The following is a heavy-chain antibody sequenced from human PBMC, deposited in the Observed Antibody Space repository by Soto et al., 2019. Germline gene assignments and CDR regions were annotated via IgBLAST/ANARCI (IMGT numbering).Heavy chain of an antibody. V-gene: IGHV1-69*01. Sequence: QVQLVQSGAEVKKPGSSVKVSCKASGGTFSSYAISWVRQAPGQGLEWMGGIIPIFGTANYAQKFQGRGTITADESTSTADMELSSLRTEDTAVYYCATSYCSGGSCASSLYYYYYYGMDVWGQGTTVTVSS. CDR3: ATSYCSGGSCASSLYYYYYYGMDV. CDR1: GGTFSSYA. D-gene: IGHD2-15*01. J-gene: IGHJ6*02. CDR2: IIPIFGTA.